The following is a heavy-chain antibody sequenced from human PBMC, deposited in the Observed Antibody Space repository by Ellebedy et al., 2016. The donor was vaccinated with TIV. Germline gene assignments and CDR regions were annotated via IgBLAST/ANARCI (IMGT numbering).Heavy chain of an antibody. J-gene: IGHJ4*02. CDR3: ARGTQFRSTSCLDY. V-gene: IGHV3-23*01. CDR2: ISGSGGST. Sequence: GESLKISCAVSGFTFSSSAMNWVRQAPGKGLDWVSAISGSGGSTYSADSVKGRFIISRDNSKRMLYLQMNSLRAEDTAVYYCARGTQFRSTSCLDYWGQGTLVTVSS. CDR1: GFTFSSSA. D-gene: IGHD2-2*01.